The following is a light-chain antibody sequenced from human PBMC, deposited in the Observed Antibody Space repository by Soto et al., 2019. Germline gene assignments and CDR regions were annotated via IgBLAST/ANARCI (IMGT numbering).Light chain of an antibody. J-gene: IGKJ1*01. CDR3: QQYGRSPWT. CDR1: QSVSSSY. V-gene: IGKV3-20*01. CDR2: GAS. Sequence: EIVFTQSPGTLSLSPGERVTLSCRASQSVSSSYLAWYQQKPGQAPRLLFYGASSRATGIPDRFSGSGSGTDFILTISRLEPDDFAVYYCQQYGRSPWTFGQGTKVDIK.